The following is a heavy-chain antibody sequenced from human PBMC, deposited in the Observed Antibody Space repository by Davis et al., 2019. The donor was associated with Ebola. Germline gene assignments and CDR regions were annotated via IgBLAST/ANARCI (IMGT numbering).Heavy chain of an antibody. J-gene: IGHJ4*02. CDR2: INPNSGGT. Sequence: ASVKVSCKASGYTFTGYYMHWVRQAPGQGLEWMGWINPNSGGTNYAQKFQGRVTMTRDTSISTAYMELSRLRSDDTAVYYCARGVYYDSPPDYFDYWGQGTLVTVSS. CDR1: GYTFTGYY. D-gene: IGHD3-22*01. CDR3: ARGVYYDSPPDYFDY. V-gene: IGHV1-2*02.